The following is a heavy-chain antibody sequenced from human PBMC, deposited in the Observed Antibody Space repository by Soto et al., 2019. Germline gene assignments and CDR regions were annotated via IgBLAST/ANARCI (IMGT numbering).Heavy chain of an antibody. Sequence: ASETLSLTCAVYGGSFCGYYWTWIRQPPGTGLEWIGEINHSGSTNYNPSLKSRVTISVDTSKNQFSLKLTSVTAADTAVYYCARDKITGLLDYWGQGTLVTVSS. V-gene: IGHV4-34*01. D-gene: IGHD2-8*02. CDR1: GGSFCGYY. CDR3: ARDKITGLLDY. J-gene: IGHJ4*02. CDR2: INHSGST.